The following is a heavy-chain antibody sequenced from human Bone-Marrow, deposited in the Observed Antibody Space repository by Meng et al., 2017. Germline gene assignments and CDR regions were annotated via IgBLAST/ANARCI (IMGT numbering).Heavy chain of an antibody. CDR3: ARVAGLRPNSSGSSRRYYFDY. CDR2: IYYSGST. Sequence: SETLSLTCTVSGGSISSGGYYWSWIRQHPGKGLEWIGYIYYSGSTYYNPSLKSRVTISVDTSKNQFSLKLSSVTAADTAVYYCARVAGLRPNSSGSSRRYYFDYWGQGTRVTGAS. V-gene: IGHV4-31*03. CDR1: GGSISSGGYY. J-gene: IGHJ4*02. D-gene: IGHD6-19*01.